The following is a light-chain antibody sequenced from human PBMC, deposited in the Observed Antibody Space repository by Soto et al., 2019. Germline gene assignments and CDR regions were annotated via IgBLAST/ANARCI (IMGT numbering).Light chain of an antibody. J-gene: IGKJ4*01. CDR1: QSVSSN. CDR3: QQYKNLPLT. CDR2: GAS. Sequence: VMTQSPATLSVSPGERATLSCRASQSVSSNLAWYQQIPGQAPRLLIYGASTRATGIPDRFSGSGSGTEFTLTISSLQSEDCAVYYCQQYKNLPLTFGGGTKVEIK. V-gene: IGKV3-15*01.